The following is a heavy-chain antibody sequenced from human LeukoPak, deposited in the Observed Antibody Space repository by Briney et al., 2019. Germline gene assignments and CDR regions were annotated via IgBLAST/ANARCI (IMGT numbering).Heavy chain of an antibody. J-gene: IGHJ4*02. D-gene: IGHD3-10*01. CDR2: ISTSSSYI. V-gene: IGHV3-21*01. CDR3: ARDTTYGSGTYSFDY. Sequence: GGSLRLSCAAFGFTFSSYSMNWVRQAPGKGLEWVSSISTSSSYIYYADSVKGRFTISRDNAKNSLYLQMNSLRAEDTAVYYCARDTTYGSGTYSFDYWGQGTLVTVSS. CDR1: GFTFSSYS.